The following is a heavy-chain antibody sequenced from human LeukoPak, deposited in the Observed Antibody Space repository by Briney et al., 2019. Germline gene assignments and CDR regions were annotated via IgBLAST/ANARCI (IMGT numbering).Heavy chain of an antibody. V-gene: IGHV3-33*08. CDR2: IWYDGSNK. Sequence: GGSLRLSCAASGFTFSTYEMHWVRQAPGKGLEWVAVIWYDGSNKYYADSVKGRFTISRDNSKNTLYLQMNSLRAEDTAVYYCAVAIFGVVNRFDPWGQGTLVTVSS. CDR3: AVAIFGVVNRFDP. CDR1: GFTFSTYE. J-gene: IGHJ5*02. D-gene: IGHD3-3*01.